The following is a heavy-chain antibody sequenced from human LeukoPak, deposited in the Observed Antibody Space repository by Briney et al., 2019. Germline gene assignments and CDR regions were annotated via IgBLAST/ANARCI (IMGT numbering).Heavy chain of an antibody. J-gene: IGHJ4*02. D-gene: IGHD3-10*01. Sequence: GGSLRLSCAASGFIFSNYWIHWVRQAPGKGLVWVSRINNDGSGTYYADSVKGRFTISRDNSKNTVYLQMNSLRAEDTAVYYCARDMGYWGQGTLVTVSS. CDR3: ARDMGY. V-gene: IGHV3-74*01. CDR1: GFIFSNYW. CDR2: INNDGSGT.